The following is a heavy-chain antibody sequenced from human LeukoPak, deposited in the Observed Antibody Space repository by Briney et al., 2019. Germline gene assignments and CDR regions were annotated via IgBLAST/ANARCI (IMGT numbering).Heavy chain of an antibody. Sequence: GESLRLSCVASGFTFGKYWMSWVRQAPGKGLEWVGHIKTDGSETYYLDSLKGRISISRDNTNNALYLQMNSLRVEDTAIYYCVKNDGWFHLAQWGQGTLVTVSS. CDR2: IKTDGSET. D-gene: IGHD6-19*01. CDR3: VKNDGWFHLAQ. J-gene: IGHJ4*02. CDR1: GFTFGKYW. V-gene: IGHV3-7*03.